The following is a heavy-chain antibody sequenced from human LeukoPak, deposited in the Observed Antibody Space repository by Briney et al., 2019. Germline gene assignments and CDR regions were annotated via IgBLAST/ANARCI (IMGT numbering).Heavy chain of an antibody. J-gene: IGHJ4*02. CDR2: IYYSGST. D-gene: IGHD6-19*01. CDR3: AKYSSGWLIDS. V-gene: IGHV4-59*01. Sequence: SETLSLTCTVSSGSISTYYWTCIRQPPGKGLEGIGYIYYSGSTNYNPSLKSRVTISIDTSKNQFSLKLSSVTAADTAVYYCAKYSSGWLIDSWGQGTLVTVSS. CDR1: SGSISTYY.